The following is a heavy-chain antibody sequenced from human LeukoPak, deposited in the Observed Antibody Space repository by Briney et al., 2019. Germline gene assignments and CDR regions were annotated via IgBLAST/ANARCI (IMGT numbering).Heavy chain of an antibody. D-gene: IGHD5-18*01. CDR2: ISSSSSTI. V-gene: IGHV3-48*01. CDR3: ARAPVDTAIAFDY. Sequence: GGSLRLSCAASGFTFSSYSMKWVRQAPGKGLEWVSYISSSSSTIYYADSVKGRFTISRDNAKNSLYLQMNSLRAEDTAVYYCARAPVDTAIAFDYWSQGTLVTVSS. J-gene: IGHJ4*02. CDR1: GFTFSSYS.